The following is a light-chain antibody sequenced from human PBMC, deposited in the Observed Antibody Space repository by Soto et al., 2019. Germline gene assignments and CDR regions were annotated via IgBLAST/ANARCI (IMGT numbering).Light chain of an antibody. J-gene: IGLJ1*01. CDR2: DDN. CDR1: SSNIGGNS. V-gene: IGLV1-51*01. CDR3: GSWDSSLSAYV. Sequence: QSVLTQPPSVSAAPGQKVAISCSGSSSNIGGNSVSWYQQLPGTAPKLLIYDDNKRPSGIPDRFSGSKSGTSATLGITGFQTGDEADYYCGSWDSSLSAYVFGTGTRSPS.